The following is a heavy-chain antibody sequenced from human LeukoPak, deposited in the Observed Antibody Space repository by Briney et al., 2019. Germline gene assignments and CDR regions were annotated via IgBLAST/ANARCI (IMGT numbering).Heavy chain of an antibody. CDR1: GFTFSSYG. D-gene: IGHD3-22*01. V-gene: IGHV3-48*01. J-gene: IGHJ4*02. CDR2: ISSSSSTI. Sequence: GGSLRLSCAASGFTFSSYGMNWVRQAPGKGLEWVSYISSSSSTIYYADSVKGRLTISRDNAKNSLYLQMNSLRAEDTAVYYCARGRGDSSGYYAYWGQGTLVTVSS. CDR3: ARGRGDSSGYYAY.